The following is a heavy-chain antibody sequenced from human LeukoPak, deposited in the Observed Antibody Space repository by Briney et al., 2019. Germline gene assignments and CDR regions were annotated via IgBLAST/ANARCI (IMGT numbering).Heavy chain of an antibody. Sequence: GGSLRLSCAASGFTFSSYSMNWVRHAPGKGLEWISYISGSGFTIHYADSVKGRFTISRDNAKNSLYLQMNSLRAEDTAVYYCARGVPKTSYYYYYMDVWGKGTTVTVSS. V-gene: IGHV3-48*01. CDR2: ISGSGFTI. J-gene: IGHJ6*03. D-gene: IGHD4-11*01. CDR1: GFTFSSYS. CDR3: ARGVPKTSYYYYYMDV.